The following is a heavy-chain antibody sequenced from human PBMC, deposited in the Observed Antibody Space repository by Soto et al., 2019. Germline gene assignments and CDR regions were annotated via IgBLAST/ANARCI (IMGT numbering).Heavy chain of an antibody. CDR3: PEGGVAAARGYLDL. CDR2: INGNGIVT. Sequence: PGGSLRLSCGASGFIFSNYVLSWVRQAPGKGLEWVSNINGNGIVTNYADSVKGRFTISRDNSNNTLSLQMDSLRAEDTAVYYWPEGGVAAARGYLDLWGQGTRVTV. J-gene: IGHJ4*02. V-gene: IGHV3-23*01. CDR1: GFIFSNYV. D-gene: IGHD6-13*01.